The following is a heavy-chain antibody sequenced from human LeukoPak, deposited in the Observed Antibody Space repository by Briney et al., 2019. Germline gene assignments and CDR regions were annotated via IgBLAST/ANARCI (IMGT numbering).Heavy chain of an antibody. CDR3: ARGRDVYYDILTGYYRDPDP. V-gene: IGHV4-34*01. J-gene: IGHJ5*02. Sequence: SGTLSLTCAVYGGSFSGYYWSWIRQPPGKGLEWIGEINHSGSTNYNPSLKSRVTISVDTSKNQFSLKLSSVTAADTAVYYCARGRDVYYDILTGYYRDPDPWGQGTLVTVSS. D-gene: IGHD3-9*01. CDR1: GGSFSGYY. CDR2: INHSGST.